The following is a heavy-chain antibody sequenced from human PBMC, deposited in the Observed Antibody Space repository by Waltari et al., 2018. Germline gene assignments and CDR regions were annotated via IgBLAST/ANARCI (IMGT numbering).Heavy chain of an antibody. J-gene: IGHJ4*02. D-gene: IGHD4-17*01. V-gene: IGHV4-39*01. CDR1: GGSISSSSYY. Sequence: QLQLQESGPGLVKPSETLSLTCTVSGGSISSSSYYWGWIRQTPGKGLGWIGSIYYSGSTYYNPSLKSRVTISVDTAKNQFSLKLSSGTAADTAVYYCASHDYGDYFYFDYWGQGTLVTVSS. CDR3: ASHDYGDYFYFDY. CDR2: IYYSGST.